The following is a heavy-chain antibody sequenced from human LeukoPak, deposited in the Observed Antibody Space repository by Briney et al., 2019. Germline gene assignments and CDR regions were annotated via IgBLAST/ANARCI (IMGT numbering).Heavy chain of an antibody. CDR3: ARGRYCGVDCYGPALY. J-gene: IGHJ4*02. V-gene: IGHV1-2*02. Sequence: ASVKVSCKASGYTFTDYYMHWVRQAPGQGLEWMGWINPNSGGTNYAQKFQGRVTMTRDTSISTAYMELSSLRSDDTAVYYCARGRYCGVDCYGPALYWGQGTLVTVSS. D-gene: IGHD2-21*02. CDR2: INPNSGGT. CDR1: GYTFTDYY.